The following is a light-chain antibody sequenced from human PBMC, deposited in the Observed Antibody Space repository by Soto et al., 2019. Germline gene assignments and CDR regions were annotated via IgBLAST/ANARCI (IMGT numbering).Light chain of an antibody. J-gene: IGKJ1*01. CDR1: QSVSSNY. CDR3: QQYGSSPRT. V-gene: IGKV3-20*01. CDR2: GAS. Sequence: DSVLTQPPGALSLSPGERATLSCRASQSVSSNYLAWYQQMPGQAPRLLIYGASSRATGIPDRFSGSGSGTDFTLTISRLEPEDFAVYYCQQYGSSPRTFGQGTSVDIK.